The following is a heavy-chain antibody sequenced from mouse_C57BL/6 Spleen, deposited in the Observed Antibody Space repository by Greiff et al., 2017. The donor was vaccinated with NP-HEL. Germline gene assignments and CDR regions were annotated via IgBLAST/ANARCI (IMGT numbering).Heavy chain of an antibody. Sequence: QVQLQQPGTELVKPGASVKLSCKASGYTFTSYWMHWVKQRPGQGLEWIGNINPSNGGTNYNEKFKSKATLTVDKSSSTAYMQLSSLTSEDSAVYYCARHLTTVVATDWYFDVWGTGTTVTVSS. CDR2: INPSNGGT. V-gene: IGHV1-53*01. D-gene: IGHD1-1*01. CDR3: ARHLTTVVATDWYFDV. CDR1: GYTFTSYW. J-gene: IGHJ1*03.